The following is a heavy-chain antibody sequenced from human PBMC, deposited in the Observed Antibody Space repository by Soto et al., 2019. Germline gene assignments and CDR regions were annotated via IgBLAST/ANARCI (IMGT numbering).Heavy chain of an antibody. CDR2: IYYSGST. J-gene: IGHJ5*02. D-gene: IGHD4-17*01. CDR1: GGSIRSAGYY. Sequence: QVQLQESGPGLLKPSQTLSLTCSVSGGSIRSAGYYWSWIRQHPGKGLEWIGYIYYSGSTYYNPSLRTRVTISADTSKNELSLKVTSVTAADTAVYYCVRDGFGDHWFDPWGPGTLVTVSS. V-gene: IGHV4-31*03. CDR3: VRDGFGDHWFDP.